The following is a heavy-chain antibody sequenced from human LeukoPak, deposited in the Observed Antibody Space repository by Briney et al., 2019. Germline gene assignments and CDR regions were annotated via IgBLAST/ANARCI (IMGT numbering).Heavy chain of an antibody. D-gene: IGHD2-21*02. J-gene: IGHJ6*02. CDR2: IYYSGST. CDR1: GGSISSGGYY. V-gene: IGHV4-31*03. CDR3: ARWVTYYYYYGMDV. Sequence: PSETLSLTCTVSGGSISSGGYYWSRIRQHPGTGLEWIGYIYYSGSTYYNPSLKSRVTISVDTSKNQFSLKLSSVTAADTAVYYCARWVTYYYYYGMDVWGQGTTVTVSS.